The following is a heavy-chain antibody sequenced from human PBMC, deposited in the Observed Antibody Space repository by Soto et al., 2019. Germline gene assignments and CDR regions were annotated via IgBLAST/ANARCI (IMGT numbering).Heavy chain of an antibody. J-gene: IGHJ6*03. Sequence: EVQLVESGGGLVQPGGSLRLSCAASGFTVSSNYMSWVRQAPGKGLEGVSVIYSGGSTYYADSVKGRFTISRDNSKNTLYLQMNSLRAEDTAVYYCARESSGYRYYYYYMDVWGKGTTVTVSS. CDR2: IYSGGST. CDR3: ARESSGYRYYYYYMDV. V-gene: IGHV3-66*01. D-gene: IGHD3-22*01. CDR1: GFTVSSNY.